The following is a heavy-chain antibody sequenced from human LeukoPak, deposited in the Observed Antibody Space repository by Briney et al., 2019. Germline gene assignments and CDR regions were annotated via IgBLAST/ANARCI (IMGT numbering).Heavy chain of an antibody. CDR3: AKEHYYDSSGYYYGIDY. Sequence: GGSLGLSCAASGFTFSSYGMHWVRQAPGKGLEWVAVISYDGSNKYYADSVKGRFTISRDNSKNTLYLQMNSLRAEDTAVYYCAKEHYYDSSGYYYGIDYWGQGTLVTVSS. V-gene: IGHV3-30*18. CDR2: ISYDGSNK. D-gene: IGHD3-22*01. CDR1: GFTFSSYG. J-gene: IGHJ4*02.